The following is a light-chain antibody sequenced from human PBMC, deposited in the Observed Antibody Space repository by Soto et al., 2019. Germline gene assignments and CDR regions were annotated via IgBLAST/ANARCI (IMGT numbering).Light chain of an antibody. V-gene: IGLV1-44*01. J-gene: IGLJ3*02. Sequence: QSVLTQPPSASGTPGQRVTISCSGSTSNIGSNNVNWYQQLPGTAPKLLIYNNNQRPSGVTDRFAGSKSATSASLAISGLQSEDEADYYCAAWDDGLNGLVFGGGTKVTVL. CDR1: TSNIGSNN. CDR3: AAWDDGLNGLV. CDR2: NNN.